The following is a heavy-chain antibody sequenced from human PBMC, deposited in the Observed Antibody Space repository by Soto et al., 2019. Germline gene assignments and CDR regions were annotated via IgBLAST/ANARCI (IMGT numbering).Heavy chain of an antibody. CDR1: GGSISSSSYY. V-gene: IGHV4-39*01. CDR2: IYYSGST. D-gene: IGHD6-6*01. CDR3: ARHDYYSSYRVAFFDY. Sequence: SETLSLTCTVSGGSISSSSYYWGWIRQPRGKGLEWIGSIYYSGSTYYNPSLKSRVTISVDTSKNQFSLKLSSVTAADTAVYYCARHDYYSSYRVAFFDYWGQGTLVTVSS. J-gene: IGHJ4*02.